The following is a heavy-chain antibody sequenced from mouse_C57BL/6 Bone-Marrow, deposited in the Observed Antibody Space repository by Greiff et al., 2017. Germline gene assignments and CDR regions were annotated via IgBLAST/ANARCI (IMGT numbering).Heavy chain of an antibody. D-gene: IGHD2-12*01. CDR1: GYTFTSYG. Sequence: VKLMESGAELARPGASVKLSCKASGYTFTSYGISWVKQRTGQGLEWIGEIYPRSGNTYYNEKFKGKATLTGDKSTSKAYMELRSLTSEDSAVYFCASEGSCYIFLAYWGQGTLLTVSA. V-gene: IGHV1-81*01. J-gene: IGHJ3*01. CDR3: ASEGSCYIFLAY. CDR2: IYPRSGNT.